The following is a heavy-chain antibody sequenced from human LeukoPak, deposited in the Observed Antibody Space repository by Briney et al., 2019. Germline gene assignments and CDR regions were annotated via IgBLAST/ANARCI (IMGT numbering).Heavy chain of an antibody. Sequence: ASVKVSCKASGYTFTSYGISWVRRAPGQGLEWMGWISAYNGNTNYAQKLQGRVTMTTDTSTSTAYMELRSLRSDDTAVYYCARRKNDCSGGSCYGYYFDYWGQGTLVTVSS. D-gene: IGHD2-15*01. CDR3: ARRKNDCSGGSCYGYYFDY. CDR2: ISAYNGNT. J-gene: IGHJ4*02. CDR1: GYTFTSYG. V-gene: IGHV1-18*01.